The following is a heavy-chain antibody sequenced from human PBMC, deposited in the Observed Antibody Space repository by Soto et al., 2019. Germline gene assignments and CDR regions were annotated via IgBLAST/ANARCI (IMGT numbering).Heavy chain of an antibody. Sequence: PSETLSLTCTVSGGSISSGGYYWSWIRQHPGKGLEWIGYIYYSGSTYYNPSLKSRVTISVDTSKNQFSLKLSSVTAADTAVYYCAREDGIAAAGVDYWGQGTLVTVSS. CDR2: IYYSGST. D-gene: IGHD6-13*01. J-gene: IGHJ4*02. CDR1: GGSISSGGYY. V-gene: IGHV4-31*03. CDR3: AREDGIAAAGVDY.